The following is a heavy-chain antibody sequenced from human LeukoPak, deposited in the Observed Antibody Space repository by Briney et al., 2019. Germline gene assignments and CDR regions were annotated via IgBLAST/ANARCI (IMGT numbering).Heavy chain of an antibody. Sequence: GGSLRLSCVASGFIFSRYGMHWVRQAPGKGLEYVSAISNSGGSTYYANSVKGRFTISRDNNKNSLYLQMNTLRTEDTALYYCTKGGQWLTDYWGQGTLVTVSS. J-gene: IGHJ4*02. V-gene: IGHV3-64*01. CDR3: TKGGQWLTDY. CDR2: ISNSGGST. D-gene: IGHD6-19*01. CDR1: GFIFSRYG.